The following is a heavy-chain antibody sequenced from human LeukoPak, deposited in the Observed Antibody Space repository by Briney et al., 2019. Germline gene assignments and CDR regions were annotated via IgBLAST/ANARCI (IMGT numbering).Heavy chain of an antibody. Sequence: GGSLRLSCAASGFTFSSYGMHWVRQAPGKGLEWVAVIWYDGSNKYYADSVKGRFTISRDNSKNTLYLQMNSPRAEDTAVYYCARDRSYYDSSGYYYYYYGMDVWGQGTTVTVSS. J-gene: IGHJ6*02. CDR2: IWYDGSNK. V-gene: IGHV3-33*01. D-gene: IGHD3-22*01. CDR1: GFTFSSYG. CDR3: ARDRSYYDSSGYYYYYYGMDV.